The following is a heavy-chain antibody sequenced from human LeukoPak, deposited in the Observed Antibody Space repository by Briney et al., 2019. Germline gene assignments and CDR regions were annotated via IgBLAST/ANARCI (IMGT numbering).Heavy chain of an antibody. CDR3: ARVSGSYGDYYYYMDV. Sequence: PGGSLRLSCAASGFSFSSYGMSWVRQAPGKGLEWVATIGESGGSTYYADSVKGRFTISRDNSKNTLYLQMNSLRAEDTAVYYCARVSGSYGDYYYYMDVWGKGTTVTISS. CDR2: IGESGGST. J-gene: IGHJ6*03. D-gene: IGHD3-10*01. V-gene: IGHV3-23*01. CDR1: GFSFSSYG.